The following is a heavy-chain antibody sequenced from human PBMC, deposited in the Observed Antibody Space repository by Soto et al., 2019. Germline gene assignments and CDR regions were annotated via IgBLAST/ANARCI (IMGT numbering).Heavy chain of an antibody. V-gene: IGHV1-46*01. CDR3: ARVSYSGSSWFPFEY. CDR1: GYTLANYY. CDR2: INPSGGST. D-gene: IGHD6-13*01. Sequence: QVQLVQSGSEVKKPGASVMLSCKASGYTLANYYMHWVRQAPGQGLEWMGIINPSGGSTTYAQKFQGRVTMTRDTSTSTVYMELSSLRSEDTAMYYCARVSYSGSSWFPFEYWGQGTLVTVSS. J-gene: IGHJ4*02.